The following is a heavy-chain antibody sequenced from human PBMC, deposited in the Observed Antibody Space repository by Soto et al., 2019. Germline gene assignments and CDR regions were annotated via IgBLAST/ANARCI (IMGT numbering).Heavy chain of an antibody. J-gene: IGHJ6*02. CDR3: ARENKDVNKSTSISSGFHGMDV. Sequence: GGSLRLSGGGSGIKCRSHSMHWVRQAPGRGLEWVASISTSGSFIYYGDSVRGRFIISRDNAKTSLDLQMDRLRVEDTAVYYCARENKDVNKSTSISSGFHGMDVWGQGITVTVSS. CDR1: GIKCRSHS. D-gene: IGHD2-2*01. V-gene: IGHV3-21*01. CDR2: ISTSGSFI.